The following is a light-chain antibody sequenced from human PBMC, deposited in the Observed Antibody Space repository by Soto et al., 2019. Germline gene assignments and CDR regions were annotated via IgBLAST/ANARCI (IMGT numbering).Light chain of an antibody. V-gene: IGKV1-5*03. CDR1: QSISSW. CDR2: KAS. Sequence: DIQMTQSPSTLSASVGDRVTITCRASQSISSWLAWYQQRPGKAPKLLIYKASSSEGGVTSRFSGSGSGTDFTLTIRSLQPEEFATYYCQQSYSTHRTCGQGNKVDIK. CDR3: QQSYSTHRT. J-gene: IGKJ1*01.